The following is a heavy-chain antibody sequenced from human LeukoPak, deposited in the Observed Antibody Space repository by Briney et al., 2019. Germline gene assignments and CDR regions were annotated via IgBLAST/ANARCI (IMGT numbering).Heavy chain of an antibody. V-gene: IGHV4-4*07. D-gene: IGHD2-21*01. CDR2: IYTSGST. CDR3: VCGYPRYNWFDP. J-gene: IGHJ5*02. Sequence: SETLSLTCTVSGGSISSYYWSWIRQPAGKGLEWIGRIYTSGSTNYNPSLKSRVTMSVDTSKNQFSLKLSSVTAADTAVYYCVCGYPRYNWFDPWGQGTLVTVSS. CDR1: GGSISSYY.